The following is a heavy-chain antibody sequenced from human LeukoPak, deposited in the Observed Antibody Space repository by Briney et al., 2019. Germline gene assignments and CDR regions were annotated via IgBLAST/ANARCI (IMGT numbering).Heavy chain of an antibody. CDR2: ISRDGNTK. CDR1: RFTFTSYA. CDR3: AKNYQNKDDSGYYLPGH. V-gene: IGHV3-30*18. D-gene: IGHD3-22*01. Sequence: GGSLRLSCAVSRFTFTSYAMHWVRQTPGKGLEWVAVISRDGNTKYYADFVKGRFTISRDNSNNMLYLEMNSLTTEDTAVYYCAKNYQNKDDSGYYLPGHWGQGTLVTVSS. J-gene: IGHJ4*02.